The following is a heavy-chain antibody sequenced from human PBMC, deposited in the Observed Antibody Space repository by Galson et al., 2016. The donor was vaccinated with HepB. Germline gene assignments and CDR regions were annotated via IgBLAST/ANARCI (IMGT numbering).Heavy chain of an antibody. J-gene: IGHJ5*02. D-gene: IGHD3-22*01. CDR1: GFSLSTSGVG. V-gene: IGHV2-5*02. CDR3: AHRPGGYVSGWFDP. Sequence: PALVKPTQTLTLTCNFSGFSLSTSGVGVGWIRQPPGKALEWLALIYWDDDKRYSPSLKSRVTNTKDTSKNQMVLTMTNMDPADTATYYCAHRPGGYVSGWFDPWGQGTLVTVSS. CDR2: IYWDDDK.